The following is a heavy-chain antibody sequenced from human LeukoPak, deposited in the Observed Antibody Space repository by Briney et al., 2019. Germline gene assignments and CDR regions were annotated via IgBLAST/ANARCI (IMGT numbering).Heavy chain of an antibody. Sequence: SVKVSCKASGYTFTSYGISWVRQAPGQGLEWMGGIIPIFGTANYAQKFQGRVTITADESTSTAYMELSSLRSEDTAVCYCAREFSYYGSGKYGMDVWGQGTTVTVSS. CDR3: AREFSYYGSGKYGMDV. V-gene: IGHV1-69*13. CDR1: GYTFTSYG. D-gene: IGHD3-10*01. CDR2: IIPIFGTA. J-gene: IGHJ6*02.